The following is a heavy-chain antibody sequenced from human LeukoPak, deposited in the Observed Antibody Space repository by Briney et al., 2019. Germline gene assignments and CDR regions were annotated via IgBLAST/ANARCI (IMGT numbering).Heavy chain of an antibody. Sequence: SDTLSLTCAVYGVSFSGYYWSWIRQSPGKGLEWIGEINHSGSTNYNPSLKSRVTISVDTSKNQFSLKLSSVTAADTAVYYCARRRIYYYDTSGSYPDYWGQGTLVTVSS. D-gene: IGHD3-22*01. CDR3: ARRRIYYYDTSGSYPDY. J-gene: IGHJ4*02. CDR2: INHSGST. CDR1: GVSFSGYY. V-gene: IGHV4-34*01.